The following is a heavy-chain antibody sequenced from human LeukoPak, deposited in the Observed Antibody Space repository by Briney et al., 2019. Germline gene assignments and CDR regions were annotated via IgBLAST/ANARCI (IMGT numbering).Heavy chain of an antibody. CDR3: ARGWADIVVVPAAIVGYFQY. J-gene: IGHJ1*01. CDR1: GCTFSSYA. V-gene: IGHV1-69*05. D-gene: IGHD2-2*01. Sequence: SVKVSCKASGCTFSSYAISWVRQAPGQGLEWMGGIIPIIGAANYAQKFQGRVTITTDESTSTAYMELSSLRSEDTAVYYCARGWADIVVVPAAIVGYFQYWGQGTLVTVSS. CDR2: IIPIIGAA.